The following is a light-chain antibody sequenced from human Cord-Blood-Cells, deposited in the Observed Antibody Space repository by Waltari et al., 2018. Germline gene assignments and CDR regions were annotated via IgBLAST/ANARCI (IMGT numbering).Light chain of an antibody. J-gene: IGKJ2*01. Sequence: DIQMTQSPSSLSASVGDSVNITCRASQSISSYLNWYQQKPGKAPKLLIYAASSLQSGVPSRFSGSGSGTDFTLTISSLQPENFATYYCQQIYITPPTFGQGTKLEIK. V-gene: IGKV1-39*01. CDR3: QQIYITPPT. CDR1: QSISSY. CDR2: AAS.